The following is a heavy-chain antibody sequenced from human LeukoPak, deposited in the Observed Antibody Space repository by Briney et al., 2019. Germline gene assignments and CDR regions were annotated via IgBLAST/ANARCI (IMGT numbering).Heavy chain of an antibody. CDR2: IKQDGSEK. D-gene: IGHD2-8*01. CDR3: ATVHVLAFDY. Sequence: PGGTLRLSCATSGFTFSNYWMTWVRQAPGKGLEWVANIKQDGSEKDYVDSVKGRFTISRDNAKNSLYLQMNSLRAEDTAVYYWATVHVLAFDYWGQGTLVGVSS. V-gene: IGHV3-7*01. CDR1: GFTFSNYW. J-gene: IGHJ4*02.